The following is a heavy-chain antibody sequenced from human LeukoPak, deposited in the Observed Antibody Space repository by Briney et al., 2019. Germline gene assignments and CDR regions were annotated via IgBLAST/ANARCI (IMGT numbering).Heavy chain of an antibody. V-gene: IGHV2-70*01. Sequence: SASGPTLVNPTQTLTLTCTFSGFSLSTSGMCVSWIRQPPGKALEWHALVDWDDDKYYSTSLKTRLTISKDNSKNQVVLTMTDMDPVDTATYYCARMRYTVSYSHFDYWGQGTLVTVSS. D-gene: IGHD1-26*01. CDR3: ARMRYTVSYSHFDY. CDR1: GFSLSTSGMC. CDR2: VDWDDDK. J-gene: IGHJ4*02.